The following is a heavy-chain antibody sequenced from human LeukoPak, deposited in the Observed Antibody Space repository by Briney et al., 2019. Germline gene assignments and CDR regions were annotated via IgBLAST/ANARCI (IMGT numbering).Heavy chain of an antibody. V-gene: IGHV4-34*01. CDR2: INHSGST. D-gene: IGHD1-7*01. Sequence: PSETLSLTCTVYGGSFSDYYWSWIRQPPGKGLEWIGEINHSGSTNYNPSLKSRVTISVDTSKNQFSLKLSSVTAADTAVYYCARGTVTGTTQDYFDYWGQGTLVTVSS. CDR3: ARGTVTGTTQDYFDY. J-gene: IGHJ4*02. CDR1: GGSFSDYY.